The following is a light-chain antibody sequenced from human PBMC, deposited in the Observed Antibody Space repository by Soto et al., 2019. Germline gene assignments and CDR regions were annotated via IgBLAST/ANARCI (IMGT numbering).Light chain of an antibody. CDR2: AAS. CDR1: QSSSSY. CDR3: QQSYSTPPIT. Sequence: DIQMTQSPSSLSASVGDRVTITCRASQSSSSYLNWYQQKPGKAPKLLIYAASSLHSGVPSRFSGSESGTDFTLTITSLPPEDFATSDCQQSYSTPPITFGQGTRLEIK. J-gene: IGKJ5*01. V-gene: IGKV1-39*01.